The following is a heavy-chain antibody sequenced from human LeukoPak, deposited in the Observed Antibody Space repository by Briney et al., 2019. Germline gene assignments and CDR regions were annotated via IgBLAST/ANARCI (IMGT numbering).Heavy chain of an antibody. Sequence: PGGSLRLSCAASGFTFSSYSMNWVRQAPGKGLEWVSSISSSSSYIYYADSVKGRFTISRDNSKNTLYLQMNSLRPDDTALYYCAKDGGRYRFDFWGQGTMVTVSS. V-gene: IGHV3-21*01. D-gene: IGHD3-16*02. CDR2: ISSSSSYI. J-gene: IGHJ4*02. CDR3: AKDGGRYRFDF. CDR1: GFTFSSYS.